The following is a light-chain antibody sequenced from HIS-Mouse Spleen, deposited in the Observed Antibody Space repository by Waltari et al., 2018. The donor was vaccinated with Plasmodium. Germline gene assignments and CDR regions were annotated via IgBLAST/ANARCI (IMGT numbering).Light chain of an antibody. CDR1: SSDVGSYNL. Sequence: QSALTQPAPVSGSPGQSITIPCTGPSSDVGSYNLLSWYQQHPGKAPKLMIYEGSKRPSGVSNRFSGSKSGNTASLTISGLQAEDEADYYCCSHAGSSTYVFGTGTKVTVL. CDR3: CSHAGSSTYV. J-gene: IGLJ1*01. V-gene: IGLV2-23*01. CDR2: EGS.